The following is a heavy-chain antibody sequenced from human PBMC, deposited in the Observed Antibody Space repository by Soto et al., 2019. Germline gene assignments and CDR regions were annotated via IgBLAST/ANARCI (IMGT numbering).Heavy chain of an antibody. CDR3: VKAVGYCSSSSCRDYYYYYGMDV. Sequence: PGGSLRLSCAASGFTFNNYGMHWVRQAPGKGLEWVAVISYDGGNKYHADSMKGRFTISRDNSKNTLYLQMNSLRPEDTAVYYCVKAVGYCSSSSCRDYYYYYGMDVWGQGTTVTVSS. CDR2: ISYDGGNK. CDR1: GFTFNNYG. V-gene: IGHV3-30*18. D-gene: IGHD2-2*01. J-gene: IGHJ6*02.